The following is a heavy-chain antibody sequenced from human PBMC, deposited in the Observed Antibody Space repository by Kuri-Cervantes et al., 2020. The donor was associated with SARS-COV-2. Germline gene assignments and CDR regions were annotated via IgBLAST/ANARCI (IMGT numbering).Heavy chain of an antibody. CDR1: GDSVSSNSAA. Sequence: LRLSCAISGDSVSSNSAAWNWIRRSPSRGLEWLGRTYYRSKWYNDYAVSVKSRITINPDTSKNQFSLQLNSVTPEDTAVYYCAREQTGETRAFDYWGQGTLVTVSS. V-gene: IGHV6-1*01. D-gene: IGHD2-8*02. CDR2: TYYRSKWYN. J-gene: IGHJ4*02. CDR3: AREQTGETRAFDY.